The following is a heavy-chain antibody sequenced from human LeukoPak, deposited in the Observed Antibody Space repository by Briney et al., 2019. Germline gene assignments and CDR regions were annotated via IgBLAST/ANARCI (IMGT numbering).Heavy chain of an antibody. Sequence: PSETLSLTCAVSGDSISSSIWWSWVRQPPGKGLEWIGEIHHSGSTNYNPYLKSRVTISVDKSNNQFSLKVNSVTAADTAVYYCARRIGRISAPRGHMGYWGQGSLVIVSS. CDR3: ARRIGRISAPRGHMGY. CDR2: IHHSGST. CDR1: GDSISSSIW. D-gene: IGHD2-15*01. V-gene: IGHV4-4*02. J-gene: IGHJ4*02.